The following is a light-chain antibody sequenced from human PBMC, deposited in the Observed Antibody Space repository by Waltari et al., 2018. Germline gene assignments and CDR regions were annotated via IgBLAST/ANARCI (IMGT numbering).Light chain of an antibody. CDR1: SSDVGSYNL. J-gene: IGLJ3*02. Sequence: QSALTQPASVSGSPGQSITIPCTGPSSDVGSYNLVSWYQHPPAKAPKLMIYEVSKRPSGVSKRFSGSKSGNTASLTISGLQAEDEADYYCCSYAGSSTWVFGGGTKLTVL. CDR3: CSYAGSSTWV. CDR2: EVS. V-gene: IGLV2-23*02.